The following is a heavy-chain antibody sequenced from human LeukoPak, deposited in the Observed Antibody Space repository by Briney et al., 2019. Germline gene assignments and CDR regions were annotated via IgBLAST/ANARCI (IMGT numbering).Heavy chain of an antibody. J-gene: IGHJ6*02. D-gene: IGHD2-15*01. CDR3: ARRPDCSGSDCLGMDV. CDR1: GFTFSSYT. V-gene: IGHV3-21*01. Sequence: AGGTLRLSCAASGFTFSSYTMKWVRQTPGKGLEWVSSMGRNGDYIYYADSVKGRFTISRDNANDSLFLQMNSLRADDTAVYYCARRPDCSGSDCLGMDVWGQETTVTVSS. CDR2: MGRNGDYI.